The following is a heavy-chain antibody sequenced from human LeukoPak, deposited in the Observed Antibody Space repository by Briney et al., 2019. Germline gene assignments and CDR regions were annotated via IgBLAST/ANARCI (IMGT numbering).Heavy chain of an antibody. V-gene: IGHV3-11*01. Sequence: RSGGSLRLSCAASGFTFSDYYMSWIRQAPGKGLEWVSYISSSGSTIYYADSVKGRFTISRDNAKNSLYLQMNSLRAEDTAVYYCAAPSDTVLLWFGEGDAFDIWGQGTMVTVSS. CDR3: AAPSDTVLLWFGEGDAFDI. CDR1: GFTFSDYY. J-gene: IGHJ3*02. D-gene: IGHD3-10*01. CDR2: ISSSGSTI.